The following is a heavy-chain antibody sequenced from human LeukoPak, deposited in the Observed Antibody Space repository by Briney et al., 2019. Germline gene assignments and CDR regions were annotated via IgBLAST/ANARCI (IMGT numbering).Heavy chain of an antibody. Sequence: ASDTLSLPCTVSGGSISSYYWIWMRQPPGKALEWIGYVSYSGSTNYHPSLKSRVTISVDTSKIQFSLRLSSVTAADTAVYYCARGGYYDPPRDYWGQGTLVTVSS. V-gene: IGHV4-59*07. D-gene: IGHD3-10*01. CDR1: GGSISSYY. CDR2: VSYSGST. J-gene: IGHJ4*02. CDR3: ARGGYYDPPRDY.